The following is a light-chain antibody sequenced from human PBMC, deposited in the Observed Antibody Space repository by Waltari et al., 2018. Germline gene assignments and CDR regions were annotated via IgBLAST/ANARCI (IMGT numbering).Light chain of an antibody. CDR2: YDS. CDR1: NIGGKS. V-gene: IGLV3-21*04. J-gene: IGLJ2*01. CDR3: QVWDRSTDHVV. Sequence: SYVLTQPPSVSVAPGKTARITCGGNNIGGKSVPWYQPRPGQAPGLVIAYDSDRTAGTPERFSGSKSGNTATLTISRVEAGDEADYYCQVWDRSTDHVVFGGGTKLTVL.